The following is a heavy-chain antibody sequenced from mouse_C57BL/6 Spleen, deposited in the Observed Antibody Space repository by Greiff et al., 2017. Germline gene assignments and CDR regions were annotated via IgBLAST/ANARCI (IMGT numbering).Heavy chain of an antibody. J-gene: IGHJ4*01. V-gene: IGHV7-3*01. CDR2: IRNKANGYTT. D-gene: IGHD2-3*01. Sequence: EVHLVESGGGLVQPGGSLSLSCAASGFTFTDYYMSWVRQPPGKALEWLGFIRNKANGYTTEYSASVKGRFTISRDNSQSILYLQMNALRAEDSATYHCARPPYDGYLAMDYWGQGTSVTVSS. CDR1: GFTFTDYY. CDR3: ARPPYDGYLAMDY.